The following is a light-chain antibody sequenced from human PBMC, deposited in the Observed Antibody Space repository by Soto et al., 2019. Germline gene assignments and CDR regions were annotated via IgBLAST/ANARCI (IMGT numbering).Light chain of an antibody. CDR1: QGISSY. Sequence: AIRMTQSPSSLSASTGDRVTITCRASQGISSYLAWYQQKPGKAPKLLIYAASTLQSGAPSRFSGSGSGTDFTLTISCLQSEDFATYYCQQYYSYPWTFGQGTKVEIK. CDR2: AAS. CDR3: QQYYSYPWT. J-gene: IGKJ1*01. V-gene: IGKV1-8*01.